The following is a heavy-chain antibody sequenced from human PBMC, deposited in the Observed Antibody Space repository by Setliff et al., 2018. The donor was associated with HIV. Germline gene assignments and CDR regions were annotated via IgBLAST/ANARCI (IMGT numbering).Heavy chain of an antibody. CDR2: IGAVGSPT. J-gene: IGHJ3*02. CDR1: GFTFTSYA. V-gene: IGHV3-23*01. Sequence: ESLKISCTVSGFTFTSYAMGWVRQAAGKGLEWVSTIGAVGSPTHYAESVKGRFTISKDKSKNTLYLQMSSLRDEDTAVYYCAKVLEFGIDAFDIWGQGTVVTVSS. CDR3: AKVLEFGIDAFDI. D-gene: IGHD3-10*01.